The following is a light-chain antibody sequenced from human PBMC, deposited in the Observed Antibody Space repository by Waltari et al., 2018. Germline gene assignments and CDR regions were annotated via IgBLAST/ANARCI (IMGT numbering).Light chain of an antibody. CDR1: SSDVGTYDH. Sequence: QSALTQPASVSGSPGQSITISCTGTSSDVGTYDHVSWYQQHPGKAPKLMIYDVTKRPSGIAIRFACAKSGNTASLTISGLQAEDEADYYCSSYTTSSTVYVFGTGTKVTVL. CDR3: SSYTTSSTVYV. V-gene: IGLV2-14*03. J-gene: IGLJ1*01. CDR2: DVT.